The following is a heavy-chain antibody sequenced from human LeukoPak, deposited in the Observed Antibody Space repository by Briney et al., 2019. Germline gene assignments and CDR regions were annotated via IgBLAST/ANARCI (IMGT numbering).Heavy chain of an antibody. CDR1: NGDINNYY. J-gene: IGHJ6*03. CDR3: ARSESGVQYFQHYFYIDA. Sequence: SETLSLTCTVSNGDINNYYWSWVRQPPGKGLEWIGYIYYRGSTKYYPSLKSRVTISIDTSNDQVSLRLNSLTAADTAVYYCARSESGVQYFQHYFYIDAWGKGTTVTVSS. CDR2: IYYRGST. D-gene: IGHD2-2*01. V-gene: IGHV4-59*01.